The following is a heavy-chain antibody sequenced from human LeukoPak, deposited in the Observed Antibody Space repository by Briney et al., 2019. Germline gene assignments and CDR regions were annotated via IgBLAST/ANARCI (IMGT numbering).Heavy chain of an antibody. Sequence: PGGSLRLSCAASGFTFTSVWMHWFRQAPGRGLVWISRISTDGAVTGYADSVKGQFTISRDNAKNTLYLQMNSLRAEDTAVYYCARDRTTVTLFDNWGQGALVTVSS. CDR2: ISTDGAVT. J-gene: IGHJ4*02. CDR3: ARDRTTVTLFDN. D-gene: IGHD4-17*01. V-gene: IGHV3-74*01. CDR1: GFTFTSVW.